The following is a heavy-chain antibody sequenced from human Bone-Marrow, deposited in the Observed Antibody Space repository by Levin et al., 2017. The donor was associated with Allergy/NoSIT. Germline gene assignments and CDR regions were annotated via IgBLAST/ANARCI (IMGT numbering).Heavy chain of an antibody. CDR1: GFTFSSCD. CDR3: AKSDVDYGASRYFHLYMDV. Sequence: GRSLRLSCVASGFTFSSCDMHWVRQAPGKGLEWVALVSYDGSQEYYADSVKGRFTISRDTSNNTFYLQMSSLRAEDTAVYYCAKSDVDYGASRYFHLYMDVWGKGTTVIVSS. J-gene: IGHJ6*03. D-gene: IGHD4-17*01. CDR2: VSYDGSQE. V-gene: IGHV3-30*18.